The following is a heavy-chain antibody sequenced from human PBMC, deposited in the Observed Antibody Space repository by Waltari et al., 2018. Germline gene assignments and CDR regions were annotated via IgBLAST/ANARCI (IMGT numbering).Heavy chain of an antibody. CDR1: GYTFINYD. Sequence: QVQLVQTGAEVLRPGAAVKVSCQASGYTFINYDINWVRQAAGQGLEWMGWVNPNSGTTAYAQKFQGRISLTWDTFTRTAYMELSNLRSDDTAVFYCARGRDVFANFDYNWFDPWGQGTLVTVSS. CDR3: ARGRDVFANFDYNWFDP. V-gene: IGHV1-8*02. D-gene: IGHD3-3*01. J-gene: IGHJ5*02. CDR2: VNPNSGTT.